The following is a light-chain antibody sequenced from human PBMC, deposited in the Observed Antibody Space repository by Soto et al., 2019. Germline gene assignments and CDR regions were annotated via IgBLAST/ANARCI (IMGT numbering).Light chain of an antibody. CDR2: GSS. J-gene: IGKJ2*03. V-gene: IGKV3-20*01. CDR1: QSIGSSY. Sequence: IVLTQSPGTLSLSPGDRATLSCRASQSIGSSYLAWHQQKPGQAPRLLIYGSSSRATGIPDRFSGSGSGTDFTLTISRLEPEDFAVYYCQQYRSLYSFGQGTKLEIK. CDR3: QQYRSLYS.